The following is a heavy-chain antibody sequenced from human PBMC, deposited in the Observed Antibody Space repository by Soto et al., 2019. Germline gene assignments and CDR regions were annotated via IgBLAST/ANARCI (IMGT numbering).Heavy chain of an antibody. V-gene: IGHV3-64*01. Sequence: EAQLVESGGGLVQPGGSVRLSCAASGFTFSNYEMHWVRQAPGKGLEYVSGISNNGAHTDYAKSVKGRFTISRDNSENTLYLLMGSLRAEDMALYYCARRGYGSRWPNVYMDVWGKGTTVTVSS. CDR2: ISNNGAHT. CDR1: GFTFSNYE. CDR3: ARRGYGSRWPNVYMDV. D-gene: IGHD6-13*01. J-gene: IGHJ6*03.